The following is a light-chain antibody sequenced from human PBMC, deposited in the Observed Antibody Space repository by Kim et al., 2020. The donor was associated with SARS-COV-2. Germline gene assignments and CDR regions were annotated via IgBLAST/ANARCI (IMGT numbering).Light chain of an antibody. J-gene: IGKJ1*01. CDR1: QSISIN. CDR2: GAS. CDR3: QQYNTWPST. Sequence: ETVMTQSPVTLSVSPGGRATVSCRASQSISINVAWYQQKPGQAPRLLIYGASTRAPGIPARINGGGSGTEFILTISSLQSEDSAVYFCQQYNTWPSTFGHGTKVDIK. V-gene: IGKV3-15*01.